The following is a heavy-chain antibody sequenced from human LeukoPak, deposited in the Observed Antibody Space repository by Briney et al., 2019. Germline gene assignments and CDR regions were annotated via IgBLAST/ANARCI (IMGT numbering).Heavy chain of an antibody. D-gene: IGHD3-22*01. CDR1: GFTFSSYA. V-gene: IGHV3-23*01. CDR3: AKDNSVYYYDSSHAGALDI. J-gene: IGHJ3*02. Sequence: PGGSLRLSCAASGFTFSSYAMSWVRQAPGKGLEWVSAISGSGGSTYYADSVKGRFTISRDNSKNTLYLQMNSLRAEDTAVYYCAKDNSVYYYDSSHAGALDIWGQGTMVTVS. CDR2: ISGSGGST.